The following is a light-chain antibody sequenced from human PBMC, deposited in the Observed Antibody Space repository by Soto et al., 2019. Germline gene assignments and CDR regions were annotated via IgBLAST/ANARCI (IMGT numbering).Light chain of an antibody. CDR1: QSVPNNI. V-gene: IGKV3-20*01. CDR2: GTS. Sequence: EIELTQSPGTLSSSPGERATLSCRASQSVPNNILAWYQQKPGRAPRLLIYGTSSRATRIPDRFSGSGSGTDFTLTINRLEPEDFALYYCEHYGSSPTFGQWTTV. J-gene: IGKJ1*01. CDR3: EHYGSSPT.